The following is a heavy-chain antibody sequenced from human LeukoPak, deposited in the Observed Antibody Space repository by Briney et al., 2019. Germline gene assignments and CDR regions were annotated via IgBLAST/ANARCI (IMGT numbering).Heavy chain of an antibody. D-gene: IGHD6-13*01. CDR2: IYYSGST. Sequence: PSETLSLTCAVYRGSFSGSYWSWIRQPPGEGLEWIGYIYYSGSTNYNPSLKSRVTISVDTSKNQFSLKLSSVTAADTAVYYCARDVAGSHWGQGTLVTVST. J-gene: IGHJ4*02. V-gene: IGHV4-59*01. CDR3: ARDVAGSH. CDR1: RGSFSGSY.